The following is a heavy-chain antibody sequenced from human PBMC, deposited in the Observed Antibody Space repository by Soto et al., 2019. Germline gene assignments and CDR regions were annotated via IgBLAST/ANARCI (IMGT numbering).Heavy chain of an antibody. Sequence: QVQLVQSGAEVKKPGSPVKVSCKASGYTFTSSGMSWVRQAPGQGLEWMGWISAHTGSSEYAQRFQGKVTMTTDRSTSTAYMELRSLRSDATAVYYCARAFFYQGSDSRGYSFDAFDFWGRGTLVTVSS. J-gene: IGHJ3*01. CDR1: GYTFTSSG. D-gene: IGHD3-22*01. V-gene: IGHV1-18*01. CDR3: ARAFFYQGSDSRGYSFDAFDF. CDR2: ISAHTGSS.